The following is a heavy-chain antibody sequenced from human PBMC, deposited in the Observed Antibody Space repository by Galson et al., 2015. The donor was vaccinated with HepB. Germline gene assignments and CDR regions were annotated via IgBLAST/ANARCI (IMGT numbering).Heavy chain of an antibody. D-gene: IGHD1-20*01. CDR2: IYYTGSY. Sequence: SLTCTVSNGSISSYYWNWIRPVPGKGLEWIGYIYYTGSYKYNPSLKNRLTISVDTSKNQFSLRLRSVTAADTAMYYCARIRSYNWNEDAFDYWGRGTLVTVSS. CDR1: NGSISSYY. V-gene: IGHV4-59*01. CDR3: ARIRSYNWNEDAFDY. J-gene: IGHJ4*02.